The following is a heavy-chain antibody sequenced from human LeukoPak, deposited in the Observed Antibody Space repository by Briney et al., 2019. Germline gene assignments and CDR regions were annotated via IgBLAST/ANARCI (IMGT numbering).Heavy chain of an antibody. V-gene: IGHV1-2*02. CDR3: ARDLDYYGSGSFFNI. CDR2: INPNSGGT. CDR1: GYTFTAYS. J-gene: IGHJ3*02. Sequence: ASVTVSCKASGYTFTAYSMHWVRQAPGRGLEWMGWINPNSGGTNYAQKFQGRVTMTRDTSITTAYMELSRLRSDDTAVYYCARDLDYYGSGSFFNIWGQGTMVTVSS. D-gene: IGHD3-10*01.